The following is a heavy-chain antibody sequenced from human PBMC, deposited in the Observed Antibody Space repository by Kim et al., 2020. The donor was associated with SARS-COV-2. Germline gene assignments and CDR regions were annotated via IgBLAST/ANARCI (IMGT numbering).Heavy chain of an antibody. Sequence: GGSLRLSCAASGFTFSSYDMHWVRQATGKGLEWVSAIGTAGDTYYPGSVKGRFTISRENAKNSLYLQMNSLRAGDTAVYYCARGFSSSWQGDPNYYYYGMDVWGQGTTVTVSS. D-gene: IGHD6-13*01. J-gene: IGHJ6*02. CDR1: GFTFSSYD. V-gene: IGHV3-13*01. CDR2: IGTAGDT. CDR3: ARGFSSSWQGDPNYYYYGMDV.